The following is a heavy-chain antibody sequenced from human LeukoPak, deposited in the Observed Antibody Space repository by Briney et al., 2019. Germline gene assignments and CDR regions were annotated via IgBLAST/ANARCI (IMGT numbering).Heavy chain of an antibody. V-gene: IGHV3-21*04. CDR1: GFTFRSYS. Sequence: GGSLRLSCAASGFTFRSYSMNWVRQAAGKGLEWVSSISGSSRYLNYADSVKGRFTLSRDNAKNSLYLQMNSLIAEDTAVYYFARPSGRGWYWSINYIDYWGQGTLGTGSS. CDR2: ISGSSRYL. CDR3: ARPSGRGWYWSINYIDY. D-gene: IGHD3-10*01. J-gene: IGHJ4*02.